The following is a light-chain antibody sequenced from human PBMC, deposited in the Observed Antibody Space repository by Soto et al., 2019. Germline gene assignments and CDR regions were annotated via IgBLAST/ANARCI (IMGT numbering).Light chain of an antibody. Sequence: EIVLTQSPGTLSLSPGGRATLSCRASQSFSSKYLAWYQHRPGQAPRHIIYGASSRATGIPDRFSGSESGTDCTLTISRPEPEHLALYYCQQDGNSPRTYGEANKLQSK. CDR3: QQDGNSPRT. J-gene: IGKJ2*01. V-gene: IGKV3-20*01. CDR2: GAS. CDR1: QSFSSKY.